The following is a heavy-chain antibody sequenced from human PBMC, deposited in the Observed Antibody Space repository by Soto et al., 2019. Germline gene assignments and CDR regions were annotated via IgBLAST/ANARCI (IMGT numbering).Heavy chain of an antibody. D-gene: IGHD2-15*01. V-gene: IGHV4-30-4*01. J-gene: IGHJ4*02. Sequence: QVQLQESGPGLVKPSQTLSLTCTVSGGSISSGDYYWSWIRQPPGKGLEWIGYIYYSGSTYYNPSLKSRVTISVDTSKNQFSLKLSSVTAADTAVYYCARDGNCSGGSCYSKRGYYFDYWGQGTLVTVSS. CDR1: GGSISSGDYY. CDR2: IYYSGST. CDR3: ARDGNCSGGSCYSKRGYYFDY.